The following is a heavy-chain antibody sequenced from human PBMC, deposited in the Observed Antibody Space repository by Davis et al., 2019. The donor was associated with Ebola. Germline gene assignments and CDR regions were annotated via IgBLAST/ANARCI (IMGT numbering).Heavy chain of an antibody. CDR3: VRGSDAYKTGY. Sequence: SETLSLTCTVSGGSISSSSYYWGWIRQPPGKGLEWIASMYYSGSTYYNPSLKSRVTISVDTSKNQFSLKLSSVTAADTAFYYCVRGSDAYKTGYWGQGTLVTVSS. CDR1: GGSISSSSYY. V-gene: IGHV4-39*07. D-gene: IGHD5-24*01. J-gene: IGHJ4*02. CDR2: MYYSGST.